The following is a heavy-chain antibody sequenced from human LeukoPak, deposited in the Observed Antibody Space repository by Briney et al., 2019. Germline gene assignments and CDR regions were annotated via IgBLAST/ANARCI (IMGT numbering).Heavy chain of an antibody. CDR3: ARDKGSGWWG. D-gene: IGHD6-19*01. J-gene: IGHJ4*02. Sequence: GGSLRLSCVASGFDFSSYAMTWVRQAPGRGLEWVSTIGAYAARTYYADSVKGRFTTSRENSKSTLSLQMNSLRAEDTALYYCARDKGSGWWGWGQGTLVTVSS. CDR1: GFDFSSYA. V-gene: IGHV3-23*01. CDR2: IGAYAART.